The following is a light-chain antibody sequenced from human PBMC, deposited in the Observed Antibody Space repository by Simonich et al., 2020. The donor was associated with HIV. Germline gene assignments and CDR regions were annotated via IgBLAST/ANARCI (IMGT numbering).Light chain of an antibody. J-gene: IGKJ1*01. Sequence: AIRMTQSPSSLSASIGDRVTITCRASQGISSYLAWYQQEAGKAPKLLIYAASTLQSGVPSRFSGSGSGTDFTLTISCLQSEDFATYYCQQYYSYPRTFGQGTKVEIK. CDR3: QQYYSYPRT. CDR1: QGISSY. CDR2: AAS. V-gene: IGKV1-8*01.